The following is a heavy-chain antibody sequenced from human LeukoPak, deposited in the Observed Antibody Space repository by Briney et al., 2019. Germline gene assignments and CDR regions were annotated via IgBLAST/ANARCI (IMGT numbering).Heavy chain of an antibody. Sequence: GGSLRLSCAASGFTFSIYGMHWVRQAPGKGLEWAAFIWNDGSNKYYADSVKGRFTISRDNSKNTLYLQMNSLRTEDTAVYYCAKDSGSRWYGGWFDPWGQGTLVTVSS. CDR1: GFTFSIYG. CDR2: IWNDGSNK. V-gene: IGHV3-30*02. CDR3: AKDSGSRWYGGWFDP. D-gene: IGHD6-13*01. J-gene: IGHJ5*02.